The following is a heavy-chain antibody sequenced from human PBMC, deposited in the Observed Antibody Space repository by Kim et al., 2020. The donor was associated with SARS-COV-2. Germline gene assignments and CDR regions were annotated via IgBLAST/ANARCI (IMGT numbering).Heavy chain of an antibody. D-gene: IGHD3-3*01. Sequence: GGSLRLSCAASGFTFSNYSMNWVRQAPGKGLEWVSSLSSSSSYIFYADSVKGRFTISRDNAKNSLYLQMNSLKAEDTAVYYCARDQAYYDFWSGFQGENYYGMDVWGQGTTVTVSS. V-gene: IGHV3-21*01. CDR1: GFTFSNYS. CDR3: ARDQAYYDFWSGFQGENYYGMDV. J-gene: IGHJ6*02. CDR2: LSSSSSYI.